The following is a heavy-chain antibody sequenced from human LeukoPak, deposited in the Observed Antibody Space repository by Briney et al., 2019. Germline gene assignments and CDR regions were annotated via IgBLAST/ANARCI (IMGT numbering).Heavy chain of an antibody. D-gene: IGHD3/OR15-3a*01. J-gene: IGHJ4*02. CDR1: GGSISSSNW. V-gene: IGHV4-4*02. CDR2: IYHSGSA. CDR3: ARHAGTGLEYFDY. Sequence: SETLSLTCAVSGGSISSSNWWSWVRQPPGKGLEWIGEIYHSGSANYNPSLKSRVTISVDKSKNQFSLKLSSVTAADTAVYYCARHAGTGLEYFDYWGQGTLVTVSS.